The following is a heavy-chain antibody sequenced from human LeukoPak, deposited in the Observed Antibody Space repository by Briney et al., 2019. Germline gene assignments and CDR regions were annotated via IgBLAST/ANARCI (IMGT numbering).Heavy chain of an antibody. Sequence: GGSLRLSCAASGFTFSSYSMNWVRQAPGKGLEWVSYISSSSSTIYYADPVKGRFTISRDNAKNSLYLQMNSLRDEDTAVYYCARTRTTVAPYFDYWGQGTLVTVSS. CDR1: GFTFSSYS. CDR3: ARTRTTVAPYFDY. J-gene: IGHJ4*02. D-gene: IGHD4-23*01. V-gene: IGHV3-48*02. CDR2: ISSSSSTI.